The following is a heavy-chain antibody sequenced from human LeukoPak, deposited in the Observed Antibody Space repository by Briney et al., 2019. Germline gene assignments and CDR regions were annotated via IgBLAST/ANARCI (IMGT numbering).Heavy chain of an antibody. CDR3: VRNLAVAGTCFDS. V-gene: IGHV3-7*03. J-gene: IGHJ4*02. CDR1: GFTFSSYW. Sequence: GGSLRLSCEASGFTFSSYWMSWVRQAPGKGLEWVANIKTDGSEKYYVDSVKGRFTISRDNAESSLYLQMNSLRAEDTAVYYCVRNLAVAGTCFDSWGQGTLVTVSS. D-gene: IGHD6-19*01. CDR2: IKTDGSEK.